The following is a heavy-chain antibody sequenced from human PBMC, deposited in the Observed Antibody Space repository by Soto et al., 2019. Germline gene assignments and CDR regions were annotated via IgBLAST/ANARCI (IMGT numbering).Heavy chain of an antibody. CDR3: VRATTNATSSPSVDY. CDR1: GFTFSDHY. CDR2: STDQAHSFNT. D-gene: IGHD1-1*01. V-gene: IGHV3-72*01. J-gene: IGHJ4*02. Sequence: EVQLVESGGGLVQPGGSLRLSCAVSGFTFSDHYMDWVRQAPGKGLEWVGRSTDQAHSFNTVYAASVKGRFTISRDDSKRSFYLQMNSLKIEDTAVYYCVRATTNATSSPSVDYWGQGTLVTVSS.